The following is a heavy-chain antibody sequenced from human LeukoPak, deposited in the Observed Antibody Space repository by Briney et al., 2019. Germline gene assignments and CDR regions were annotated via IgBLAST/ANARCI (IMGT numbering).Heavy chain of an antibody. D-gene: IGHD5-18*01. Sequence: GGSLRLSCAASGFTFSSYSMNWVRQAPGKGLEWVGFIRSKAYGGTTEYAASVKGRFTISRDDSKSIAYLQMNSLKTEDTAVYHCTRGVDTAMVNFDYWGQGTLVTVSS. CDR1: GFTFSSYS. V-gene: IGHV3-49*04. J-gene: IGHJ4*02. CDR3: TRGVDTAMVNFDY. CDR2: IRSKAYGGTT.